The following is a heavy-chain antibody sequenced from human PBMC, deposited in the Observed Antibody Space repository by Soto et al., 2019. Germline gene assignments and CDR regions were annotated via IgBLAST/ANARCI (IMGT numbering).Heavy chain of an antibody. CDR1: GYTFTSYY. J-gene: IGHJ6*02. CDR3: ARVVTMVRGVIFFDYYYGMDV. D-gene: IGHD3-10*01. CDR2: INPSGGST. V-gene: IGHV1-46*01. Sequence: GASVKVSCKASGYTFTSYYMHWVRQAPGQGLEWMGIINPSGGSTSYAQKFQGRVTMTRDTSTSTVYMELSSLRSEDTAVYYCARVVTMVRGVIFFDYYYGMDVWGQGTTVTVSS.